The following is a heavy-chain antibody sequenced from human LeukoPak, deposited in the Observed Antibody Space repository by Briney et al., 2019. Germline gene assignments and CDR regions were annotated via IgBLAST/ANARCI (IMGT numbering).Heavy chain of an antibody. CDR2: IYSGGST. V-gene: IGHV3-66*01. Sequence: GSLRLSCAASGFTVSSNYMSWVRQAPGKGLEWVSVIYSGGSTYYADSVKGRFTISRDNAQSSLYLQMNSLRAEDSGVFYCARWGVNAGLDRWGQGTLVIVSS. D-gene: IGHD3-10*01. CDR1: GFTVSSNY. CDR3: ARWGVNAGLDR. J-gene: IGHJ5*02.